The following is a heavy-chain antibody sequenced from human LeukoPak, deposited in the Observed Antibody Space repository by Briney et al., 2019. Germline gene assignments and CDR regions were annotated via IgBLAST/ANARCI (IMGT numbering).Heavy chain of an antibody. CDR3: ARGDY. V-gene: IGHV3-30*04. CDR2: ISYDGSNK. J-gene: IGHJ4*02. CDR1: GFTFSSYA. Sequence: GGSLRLSCAASGFTFSSYAMHWVRQAPGKGLVWVAVISYDGSNKYYADSVKGRFTISRDNSKNTLYLQMNSLRAEDTAVYYCARGDYWGQGTLVTVSS.